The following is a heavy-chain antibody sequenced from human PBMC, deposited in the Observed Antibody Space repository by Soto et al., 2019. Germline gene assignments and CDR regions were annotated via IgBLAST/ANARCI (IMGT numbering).Heavy chain of an antibody. CDR2: ISYDGSNN. CDR1: GFTFSSYA. V-gene: IGHV3-30-3*01. CDR3: ARVRAHCGGDCADAYDI. Sequence: QVQLVESGGGVVQPGRSLRLSCAASGFTFSSYAMHWVRQAPGKGLEWVAVISYDGSNNYYADSVKGRFTITSDNSKNTLYLQMNRLRAENTAVNYCARVRAHCGGDCADAYDISGQGTTVTVS. D-gene: IGHD2-21*02. J-gene: IGHJ3*02.